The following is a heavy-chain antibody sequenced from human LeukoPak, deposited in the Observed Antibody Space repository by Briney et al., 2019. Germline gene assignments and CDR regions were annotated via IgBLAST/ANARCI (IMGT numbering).Heavy chain of an antibody. V-gene: IGHV4-4*07. D-gene: IGHD3-22*01. CDR3: ARAGYYDSSGYYYPGRYYFDY. J-gene: IGHJ4*02. CDR1: GGSISSYY. Sequence: KPSETLSLTCTVSGGSISSYYWSWIRQPAGKGLEWIGRIYTSGSTNYNPSLKSRVTMSVDPSKNQFSLTLSSVTAADTAVYYCARAGYYDSSGYYYPGRYYFDYWGQGTLVTVSS. CDR2: IYTSGST.